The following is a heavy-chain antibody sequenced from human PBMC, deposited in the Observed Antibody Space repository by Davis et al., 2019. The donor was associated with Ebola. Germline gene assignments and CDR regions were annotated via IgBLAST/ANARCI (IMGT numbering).Heavy chain of an antibody. CDR2: ISSSGSTI. Sequence: PGGSLRLSCAASGFTFSDYYMSWIRQAPGKGLEWVSYISSSGSTIYYADSVKGRLTISRDNAKNSLYLQMNSLRAEDTAVYYCARGAGQLVLYYYYGMDVWGQGTTVTVSS. CDR1: GFTFSDYY. V-gene: IGHV3-11*01. D-gene: IGHD6-6*01. J-gene: IGHJ6*02. CDR3: ARGAGQLVLYYYYGMDV.